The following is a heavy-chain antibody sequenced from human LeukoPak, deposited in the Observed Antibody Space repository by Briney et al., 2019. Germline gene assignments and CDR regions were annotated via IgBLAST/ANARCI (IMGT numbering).Heavy chain of an antibody. J-gene: IGHJ4*02. CDR1: GYTFTHYY. Sequence: GASVTVSYMASGYTFTHYYMHWVRPAPGQGRAWMGWSNPNSGGTDYAQKFQGRVTMTRDTSIRTAYMELSSLRSADTAVYYCARGYGGSSWYAAYFDYWGQGTPVTVSS. D-gene: IGHD6-13*01. CDR2: SNPNSGGT. V-gene: IGHV1-2*02. CDR3: ARGYGGSSWYAAYFDY.